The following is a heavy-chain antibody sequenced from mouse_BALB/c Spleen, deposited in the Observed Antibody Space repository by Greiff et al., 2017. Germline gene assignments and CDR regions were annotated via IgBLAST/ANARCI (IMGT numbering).Heavy chain of an antibody. V-gene: IGHV5-6-5*01. CDR1: GFTFSSYA. J-gene: IGHJ1*01. CDR2: ISSGGST. CDR3: ARGDDWYFDV. Sequence: EVQVVESGGGLVKPGGSLKLSCAASGFTFSSYAMSWVRQTPEKRLEWVASISSGGSTYYPDSVKGRFTISRDNARNILYLQMSSLRSEDTAMYYCARGDDWYFDVWGAGTTVTVSS.